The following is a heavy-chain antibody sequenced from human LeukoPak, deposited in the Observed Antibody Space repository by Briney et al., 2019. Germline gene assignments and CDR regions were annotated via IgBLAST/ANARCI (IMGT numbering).Heavy chain of an antibody. J-gene: IGHJ4*02. V-gene: IGHV3-64D*06. CDR2: SSANGGSI. CDR1: GFTFSIRS. CDR3: VTQISGWVY. Sequence: GGSLRLSCSASGFTFSIRSMHWVRQAPGKGLEYVSGSSANGGSIYYADSVKGRFIISRDNSKNTVYLQMSSLRPEDTAVYYCVTQISGWVYWGQGTLVTVSS. D-gene: IGHD6-19*01.